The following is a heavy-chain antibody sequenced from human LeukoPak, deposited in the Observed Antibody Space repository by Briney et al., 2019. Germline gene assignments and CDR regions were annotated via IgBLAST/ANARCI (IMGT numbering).Heavy chain of an antibody. CDR2: ILSSGST. D-gene: IGHD1-14*01. CDR1: SGSIRNYY. CDR3: AGTNQISETAFDM. J-gene: IGHJ3*02. V-gene: IGHV4-59*01. Sequence: PSETLSLTCSVSSGSIRNYYWSWIRQSPGKGLEWIGYILSSGSTNYNPSVKSRVTISVDTSRNQFSLKLRSVTAADTAVYYCAGTNQISETAFDMWGQGTMVIVSS.